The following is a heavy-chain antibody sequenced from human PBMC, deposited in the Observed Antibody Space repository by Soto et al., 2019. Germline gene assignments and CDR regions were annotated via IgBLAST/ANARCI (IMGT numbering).Heavy chain of an antibody. V-gene: IGHV4-30-2*01. CDR1: GGSISIGGYS. D-gene: IGHD3-22*01. Sequence: SETLSLTCAVSGGSISIGGYSWSCIRQPPGKGLEWIGYIYHSGSTYYNPSLKSRVTISVDRSKNQFSLKLSSVTAADTAVYYCARFYYDSSGYTFDYWGQGTLVTVSS. CDR2: IYHSGST. CDR3: ARFYYDSSGYTFDY. J-gene: IGHJ4*02.